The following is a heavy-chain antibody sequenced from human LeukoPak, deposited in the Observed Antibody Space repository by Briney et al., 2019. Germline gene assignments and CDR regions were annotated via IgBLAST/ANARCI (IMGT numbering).Heavy chain of an antibody. V-gene: IGHV3-21*01. J-gene: IGHJ3*02. CDR1: GFTFSSYT. Sequence: GGSLRLSCAASGFTFSSYTMKWVRQAPGKGLEWVLSITRSSSYIYYADSVKGRFTVSRDNAKNSLYLQMNSLRAEDTAVYYCARSRTTGTPWAFDIWGQGTMVTVSS. CDR3: ARSRTTGTPWAFDI. D-gene: IGHD1-1*01. CDR2: ITRSSSYI.